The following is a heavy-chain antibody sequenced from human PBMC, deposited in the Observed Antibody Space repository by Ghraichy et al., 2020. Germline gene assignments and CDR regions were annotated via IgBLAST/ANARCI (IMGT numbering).Heavy chain of an antibody. D-gene: IGHD6-19*01. J-gene: IGHJ3*02. CDR3: VKYSSGWYDEGAFDI. CDR2: ISSNGGST. V-gene: IGHV3-64D*06. Sequence: GGSLRLSCSASGFTFSSYAMHWVRQAPGKGLEYVSAISSNGGSTYYADSVKGRFTISRDNSKNTLYLQMSSLRAEDTAVYYCVKYSSGWYDEGAFDIWGQGTMVTVSS. CDR1: GFTFSSYA.